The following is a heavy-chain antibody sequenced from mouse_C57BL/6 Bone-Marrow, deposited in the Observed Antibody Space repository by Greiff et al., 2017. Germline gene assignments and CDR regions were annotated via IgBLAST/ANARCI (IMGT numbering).Heavy chain of an antibody. V-gene: IGHV14-4*01. CDR1: GFNIKDDY. J-gene: IGHJ1*03. D-gene: IGHD2-5*01. CDR2: IDPENGDT. Sequence: EVQLQESGAELVRPGASVKLSCTASGFNIKDDYMNWVKQRPEQGLEWIGWIDPENGDTEYASKFQGKATRTADTSSNTAYLQLSSLTSEDTAVYYGTTSCYYSNCYWYFDVWGTGTTVTVSS. CDR3: TTSCYYSNCYWYFDV.